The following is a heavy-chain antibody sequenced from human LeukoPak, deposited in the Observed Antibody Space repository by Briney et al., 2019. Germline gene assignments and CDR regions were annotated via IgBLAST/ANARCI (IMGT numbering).Heavy chain of an antibody. J-gene: IGHJ4*02. V-gene: IGHV4-4*07. CDR3: ARDSLAIAAAGSGFDY. CDR2: IYTSGST. CDR1: GGSISSYY. Sequence: SETLSLTCTVSGGSISSYYWSWIRQPAGEGLEWIGRIYTSGSTNYNPSLKSRVTMSVDTSKNQFSLKLSSVTAADTAVYYCARDSLAIAAAGSGFDYWGQGTLVTVSS. D-gene: IGHD6-13*01.